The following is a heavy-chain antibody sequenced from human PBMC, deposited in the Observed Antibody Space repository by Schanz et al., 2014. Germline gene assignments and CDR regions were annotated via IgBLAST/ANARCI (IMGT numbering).Heavy chain of an antibody. D-gene: IGHD2-2*01. J-gene: IGHJ3*02. CDR2: INLSGGST. CDR1: GYTFTGYY. Sequence: QVQLVQSGAEMKKPGASVKVSCKASGYTFTGYYMHWVRQAPGQGLEWMGIINLSGGSTNNAQKFQGRLTMTRDTSTSTVYMELSSLRYEDTALYYCARGTMPGTFDIWGQGTMVTVSS. CDR3: ARGTMPGTFDI. V-gene: IGHV1-46*01.